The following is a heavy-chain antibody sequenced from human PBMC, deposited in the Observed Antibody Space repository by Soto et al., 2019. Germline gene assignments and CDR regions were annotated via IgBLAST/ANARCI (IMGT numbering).Heavy chain of an antibody. Sequence: QVQLVESGGGLVKPGGSLRLSCASSGFTFSDHYMSWIRRSPGKGLEFLSYISPRTTYKNYADSVKGRFTISSDNAKNSLYLQLNSMRAADTAIYYCSRGGGGGLFDLWGQGTFVTVSS. CDR3: SRGGGGGLFDL. J-gene: IGHJ4*02. V-gene: IGHV3-11*06. CDR2: ISPRTTYK. D-gene: IGHD2-21*01. CDR1: GFTFSDHY.